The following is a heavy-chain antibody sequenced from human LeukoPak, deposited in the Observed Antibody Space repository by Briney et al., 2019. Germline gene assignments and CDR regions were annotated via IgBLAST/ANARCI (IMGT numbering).Heavy chain of an antibody. V-gene: IGHV4-59*01. CDR2: IYYSGSA. Sequence: SETLSLTCSVSGGSIYSYYWSWIRQPPGKGLEWIGYIYYSGSANYNPSLKSRVTLLVDTSKNQLHLKLRSVTAADTAVYYCAGHESSYFSYWGQGILVTVSS. D-gene: IGHD3-3*01. CDR3: AGHESSYFSY. CDR1: GGSIYSYY. J-gene: IGHJ4*02.